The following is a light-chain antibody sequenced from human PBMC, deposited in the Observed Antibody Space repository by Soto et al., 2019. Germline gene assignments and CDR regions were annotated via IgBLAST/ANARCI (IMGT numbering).Light chain of an antibody. CDR3: HQTYSFPPT. CDR2: AAS. J-gene: IGKJ2*01. CDR1: QSISNY. V-gene: IGKV1-39*01. Sequence: DIQMTQSPSSLSASVGDSVTITCRASQSISNYVNWYQHKLGKAPTLLIYAASVLQSGAPSKFSGSGSGTDFTLTITSLQPEDCAVYYCHQTYSFPPTFGQGTKLDI.